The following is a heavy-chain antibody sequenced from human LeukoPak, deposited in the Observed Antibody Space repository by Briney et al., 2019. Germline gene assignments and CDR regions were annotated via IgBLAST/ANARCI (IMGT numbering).Heavy chain of an antibody. CDR2: IIPIFGTA. CDR3: ARDNGGEKWELLPPDY. D-gene: IGHD1-26*01. V-gene: IGHV1-69*05. CDR1: GGTFSSYA. J-gene: IGHJ4*02. Sequence: SVKVSCKASGGTFSSYAISWVRQAPGQGLEWMGGIIPIFGTANYAQKLQGRVTLTTDTSTSTAYMELRSLRSDDTAVYYCARDNGGEKWELLPPDYWGQGTLVTVSS.